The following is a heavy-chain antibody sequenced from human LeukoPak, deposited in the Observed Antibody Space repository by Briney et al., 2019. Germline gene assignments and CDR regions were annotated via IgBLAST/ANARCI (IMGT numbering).Heavy chain of an antibody. Sequence: GGSLRLSCSGSGFTFRSYTMTWVRQAPGKELEWVSSIDGDGTLKYYADSLKGRFTISRDNANNSVYLQMNSLTADDSGLYFCARDYSSGWFGKGAYWGQGTRVLVSS. CDR3: ARDYSSGWFGKGAY. D-gene: IGHD6-19*01. J-gene: IGHJ4*02. CDR1: GFTFRSYT. V-gene: IGHV3-21*06. CDR2: IDGDGTLK.